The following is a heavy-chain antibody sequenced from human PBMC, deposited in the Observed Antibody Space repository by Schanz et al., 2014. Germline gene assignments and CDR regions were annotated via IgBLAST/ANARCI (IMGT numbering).Heavy chain of an antibody. D-gene: IGHD2-2*01. CDR3: ARHLAESAAAAFDS. J-gene: IGHJ4*02. Sequence: QVQLQQWGAGLLKPSETLSLTCAVYGGSFSGYYWTWIRQPPGKGLEWIGEIHHSGSTNYNPSLKSRVPISMDTSKNQFFLKLSSVAAADTAVYYCARHLAESAAAAFDSWGQGTLVAVSS. V-gene: IGHV4-34*01. CDR1: GGSFSGYY. CDR2: IHHSGST.